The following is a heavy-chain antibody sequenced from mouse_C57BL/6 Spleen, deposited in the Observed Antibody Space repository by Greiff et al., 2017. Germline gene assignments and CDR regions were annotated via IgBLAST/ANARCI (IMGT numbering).Heavy chain of an antibody. CDR2: INPSSGYT. Sequence: VQLQQSGAELAKPGASVKLSCKASGYTFTSYWMNWVKQRPGQGLEWIGYINPSSGYTKYNQKFKVKATLTADKSSSTAYMQLSSLTYEDSAVYYCLYDCDEGRAMDYWGQGTSVTFST. CDR3: LYDCDEGRAMDY. D-gene: IGHD2-4*01. V-gene: IGHV1-7*01. J-gene: IGHJ4*01. CDR1: GYTFTSYW.